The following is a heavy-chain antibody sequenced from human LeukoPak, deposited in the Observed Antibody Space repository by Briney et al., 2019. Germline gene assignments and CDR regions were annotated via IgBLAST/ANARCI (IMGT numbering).Heavy chain of an antibody. D-gene: IGHD3-3*01. Sequence: GGSLRLSCTASGFAFGSYTITWVRQAPGKGLEWVSSISSTGFYVYYADSVKGRFAISRDNAMNSLYLQMNSLRADDTAVYYCVAGVALDYWGQGALVTVSS. CDR2: ISSTGFYV. CDR1: GFAFGSYT. J-gene: IGHJ4*02. CDR3: VAGVALDY. V-gene: IGHV3-21*01.